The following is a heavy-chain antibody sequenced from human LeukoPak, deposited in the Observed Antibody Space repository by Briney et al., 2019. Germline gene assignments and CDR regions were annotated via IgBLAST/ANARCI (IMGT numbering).Heavy chain of an antibody. Sequence: SETLSLTCTVSGGSISSYYWSWIRQPPGKGLEWIGYIYYSGSTNYNPSLKSRATISVDTSKNQFSLKLSSVTAADTAVYYCASGSIAVADYYGMDVWGQGTTVTVSS. CDR3: ASGSIAVADYYGMDV. V-gene: IGHV4-59*01. CDR2: IYYSGST. CDR1: GGSISSYY. D-gene: IGHD6-19*01. J-gene: IGHJ6*02.